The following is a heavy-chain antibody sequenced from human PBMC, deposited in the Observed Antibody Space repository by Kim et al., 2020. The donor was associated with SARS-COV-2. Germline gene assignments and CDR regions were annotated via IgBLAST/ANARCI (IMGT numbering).Heavy chain of an antibody. Sequence: PNYAQGFTGRFVFSLETSVSTAYLQISSLKAEDTAVYYCARNVDILVDDYWGQGTLVTVSS. CDR2: P. D-gene: IGHD2-2*03. V-gene: IGHV7-4-1*02. J-gene: IGHJ4*02. CDR3: ARNVDILVDDY.